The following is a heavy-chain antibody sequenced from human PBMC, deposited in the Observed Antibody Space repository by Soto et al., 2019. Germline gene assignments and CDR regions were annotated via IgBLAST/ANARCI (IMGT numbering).Heavy chain of an antibody. D-gene: IGHD3-10*01. Sequence: ASVKVSCKASGYTFTSYYMHWVRQAPGQGLEWMGIINPSGGSTSYAQKFQGRVTMTRDTSTSTVYMELSSLRSEDTAVYYCARVDSVSMVRGVTWPEYWGQGTLVTVSS. J-gene: IGHJ4*02. CDR1: GYTFTSYY. CDR3: ARVDSVSMVRGVTWPEY. CDR2: INPSGGST. V-gene: IGHV1-46*03.